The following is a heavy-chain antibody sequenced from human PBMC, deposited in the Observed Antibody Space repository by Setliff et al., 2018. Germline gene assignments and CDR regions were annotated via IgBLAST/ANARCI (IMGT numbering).Heavy chain of an antibody. D-gene: IGHD3-22*01. CDR3: VREGVDSRSSTDYRYYMDV. CDR2: INPNSGDT. V-gene: IGHV1-18*01. Sequence: ASVKVSCKSSGYTFTSYAINWVRQAPGQGLEWMGCINPNSGDTTFAQKFQGRVTITRDTSASTAFMQLSSLRSEDTAVYYCVREGVDSRSSTDYRYYMDVWGKGTTVTVSS. J-gene: IGHJ6*03. CDR1: GYTFTSYA.